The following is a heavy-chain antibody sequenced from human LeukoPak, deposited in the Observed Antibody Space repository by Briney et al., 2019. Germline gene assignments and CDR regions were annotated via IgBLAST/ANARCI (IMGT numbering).Heavy chain of an antibody. CDR3: AGSSRDVDTALVLDY. CDR1: GFTVSSNY. D-gene: IGHD5-18*01. V-gene: IGHV3-53*01. CDR2: TYSGGTT. Sequence: GGSLRLSCAASGFTVSSNYMAWVRQAPGKGLEWVSVTYSGGTTYYADSVKGRFTISRDNSKNTLYLQMNSLRAEDTAVYYCAGSSRDVDTALVLDYWGQGTLVTVSS. J-gene: IGHJ4*02.